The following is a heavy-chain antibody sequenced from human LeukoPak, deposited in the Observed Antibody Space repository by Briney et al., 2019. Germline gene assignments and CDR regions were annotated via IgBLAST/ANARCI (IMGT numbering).Heavy chain of an antibody. D-gene: IGHD3-22*01. V-gene: IGHV1-2*02. CDR3: ARAGHNANSGGYDF. CDR1: GYTFIDHY. J-gene: IGHJ4*02. Sequence: ASVTVSRKPSGYTFIDHYLHWVRQAPGQGLEALGWIDPDTDDTNYLQKFQGRVTMTRHTSSSTAYMELNRLRSDDTAVYYCARAGHNANSGGYDFWGLGTLVTVSS. CDR2: IDPDTDDT.